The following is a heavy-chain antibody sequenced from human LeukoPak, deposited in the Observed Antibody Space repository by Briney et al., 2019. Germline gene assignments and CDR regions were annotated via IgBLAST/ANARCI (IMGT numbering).Heavy chain of an antibody. V-gene: IGHV3-33*08. CDR2: IWYDGRNI. Sequence: PGGSLRLSCAASGFTFSSYAMSWVRQAPGKGLEWVAIIWYDGRNIDYAESVKGRFTISRDNSKNTLYLQVNSLRAEDTAVYYCAREEWALQKGAFDIWGQGTLVTVSS. J-gene: IGHJ3*02. D-gene: IGHD1-26*01. CDR1: GFTFSSYA. CDR3: AREEWALQKGAFDI.